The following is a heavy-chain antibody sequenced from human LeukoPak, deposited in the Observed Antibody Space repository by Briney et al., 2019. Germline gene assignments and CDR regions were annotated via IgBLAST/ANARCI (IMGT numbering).Heavy chain of an antibody. CDR3: ARVLRYCSGGNCYSGGLGYMDV. CDR2: ISGSGGST. V-gene: IGHV3-23*01. D-gene: IGHD2-15*01. J-gene: IGHJ6*03. CDR1: GFTFSSYG. Sequence: GGTLRLSCAASGFTFSSYGMSWVRQAPGKGLEWVSAISGSGGSTYYADSVKGRFTISRDNAKNSLFLQMNSLRAEDTAVYYCARVLRYCSGGNCYSGGLGYMDVWGKGTTVTISS.